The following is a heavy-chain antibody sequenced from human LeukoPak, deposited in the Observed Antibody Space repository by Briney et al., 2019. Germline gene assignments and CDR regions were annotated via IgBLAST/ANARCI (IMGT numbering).Heavy chain of an antibody. CDR3: AKAHEIVGVLDS. CDR1: GFTFSDYA. Sequence: EGSLRLSCAASGFTFSDYAMSWVRQAPGKGLEWVAPISGSSRTTYYADSVKGRFTISRDNTKSTLYLQMNSLRAEDTAVYYCAKAHEIVGVLDSWGQGTLVTVSS. J-gene: IGHJ4*02. CDR2: ISGSSRTT. V-gene: IGHV3-23*01. D-gene: IGHD3-3*01.